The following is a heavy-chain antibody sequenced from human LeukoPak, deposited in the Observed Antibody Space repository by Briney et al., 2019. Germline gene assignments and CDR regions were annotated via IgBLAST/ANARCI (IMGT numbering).Heavy chain of an antibody. J-gene: IGHJ4*02. CDR1: GFTFSDYY. D-gene: IGHD3-22*01. CDR3: ARATYYYDSSGYYPIFDY. Sequence: PGGSLRLSCAASGFTFSDYYMSWIRQAPGKGLEWVSYISSSGSTIYYADSVKGRFTISRDNAKNSLYLQMNSLRAEDTAVYYCARATYYYDSSGYYPIFDYWGQGTLVTVSS. V-gene: IGHV3-11*04. CDR2: ISSSGSTI.